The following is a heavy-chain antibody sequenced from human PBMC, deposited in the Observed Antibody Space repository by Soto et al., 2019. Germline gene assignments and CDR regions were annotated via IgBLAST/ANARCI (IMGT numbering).Heavy chain of an antibody. V-gene: IGHV4-59*01. J-gene: IGHJ5*02. CDR3: ARWYQLLSVWWFDP. CDR2: IYYSGST. CDR1: GGSISSYY. Sequence: QVQLQESGPGLVKPSETLSLTCTVSGGSISSYYWSWIRQPPGKGLGWIGYIYYSGSTNYNPSLKSRVTISVDTSKNQFSLKLSSVTAADTAVYYCARWYQLLSVWWFDPWGQGTLVTVSS. D-gene: IGHD2-2*01.